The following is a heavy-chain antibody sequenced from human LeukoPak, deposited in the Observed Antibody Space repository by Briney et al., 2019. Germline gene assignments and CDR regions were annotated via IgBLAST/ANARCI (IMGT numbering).Heavy chain of an antibody. CDR1: GFSFSSYA. Sequence: PGRSLRLSCAASGFSFSSYAMHWVRQAPGKGLEWVAVISYDGGNKYYGDSVKGRFTISRDNSKNTLYLQMNSLRVEDTAVYYCARVVVPASYYYYGMDVWGQGTTVTVSS. V-gene: IGHV3-30-3*01. J-gene: IGHJ6*02. CDR2: ISYDGGNK. D-gene: IGHD2-2*01. CDR3: ARVVVPASYYYYGMDV.